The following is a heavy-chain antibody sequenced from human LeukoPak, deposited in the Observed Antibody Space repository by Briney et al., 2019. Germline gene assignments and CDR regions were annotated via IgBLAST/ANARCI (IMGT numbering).Heavy chain of an antibody. J-gene: IGHJ5*02. CDR3: AREGYDFWSGYYRRTRVHNWFDP. Sequence: PSETLSLTCAVYGGSFSGYYWTWIRQPPGKGLEWIGEINHSGSTNYNPSLKSRVTISVDTSKNQFSLKLSSVTAADTAVYYCAREGYDFWSGYYRRTRVHNWFDPWGQGTLVTVSS. CDR2: INHSGST. CDR1: GGSFSGYY. D-gene: IGHD3-3*01. V-gene: IGHV4-34*01.